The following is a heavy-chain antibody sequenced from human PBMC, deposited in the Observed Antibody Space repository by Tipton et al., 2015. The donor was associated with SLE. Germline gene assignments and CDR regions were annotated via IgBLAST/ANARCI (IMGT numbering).Heavy chain of an antibody. V-gene: IGHV4-59*01. CDR2: IYYSGST. D-gene: IGHD3-3*01. CDR3: ARVPYYDFWSGYDDAFDI. J-gene: IGHJ3*02. CDR1: GGSISSYY. Sequence: TLSLTCTVSGGSISSYYWSWIRQPPGKGLEWIGYIYYSGSTNYNPPLKSRVTISVDTSKNQFSPKLSSVTAADTAVYYCARVPYYDFWSGYDDAFDIWGQGTMVTVSS.